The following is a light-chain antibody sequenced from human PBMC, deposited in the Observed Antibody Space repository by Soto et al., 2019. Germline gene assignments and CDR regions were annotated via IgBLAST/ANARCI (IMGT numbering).Light chain of an antibody. CDR1: SSDIGGSNY. J-gene: IGLJ1*01. V-gene: IGLV2-14*03. CDR2: DVN. Sequence: QSALTQPASVSGSPGQSITVSCTGTSSDIGGSNYVSWYQQHPGKAPRLIIYDVNNRPSGVSARFSGSKSGNTASLTISGFQAEDEADYYCTSYTRSPLYVFGTGTKVTVL. CDR3: TSYTRSPLYV.